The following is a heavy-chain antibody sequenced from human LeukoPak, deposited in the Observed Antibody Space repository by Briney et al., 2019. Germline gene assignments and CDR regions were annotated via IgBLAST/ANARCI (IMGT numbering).Heavy chain of an antibody. J-gene: IGHJ3*02. D-gene: IGHD5-12*01. CDR1: GYTFSSYA. CDR2: IIPIFGTA. Sequence: SVKVSCKASGYTFSSYAISWVRQAPGQGLEWMGGIIPIFGTANYAQKFQGRVTITADESTSTAYMELSRLRSDDTAVYYCARDRGYSGYDWGADAFDIWGQGTMVTVSS. V-gene: IGHV1-69*13. CDR3: ARDRGYSGYDWGADAFDI.